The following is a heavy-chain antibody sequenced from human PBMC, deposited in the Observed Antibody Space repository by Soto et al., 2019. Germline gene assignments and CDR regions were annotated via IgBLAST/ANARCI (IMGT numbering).Heavy chain of an antibody. D-gene: IGHD2-15*01. Sequence: ASVKVSCKPSGYTFSSYAISWVRQAPGQGLEWMGWISAYNDNTNYVQKLQGRVTMTTDTSTSTAYMELRSLGSDDTAVYYCARGTGGNWAAFDIWGQGTMVTVSS. CDR1: GYTFSSYA. J-gene: IGHJ3*02. V-gene: IGHV1-18*01. CDR2: ISAYNDNT. CDR3: ARGTGGNWAAFDI.